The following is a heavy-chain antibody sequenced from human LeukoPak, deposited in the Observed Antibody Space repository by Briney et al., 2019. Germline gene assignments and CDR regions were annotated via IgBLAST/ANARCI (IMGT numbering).Heavy chain of an antibody. J-gene: IGHJ5*02. CDR2: ITSSGDST. D-gene: IGHD6-13*01. V-gene: IGHV3-23*01. Sequence: PGGSLRLSCAASGFTFSSYAMSWVGQAPGKGLEWVSTITSSGDSTYYADSVKGRFTISRDNIKNTLYLQMNSLTAEDTAVYYCAKGQVAAVPSVRFYPWGQGNLVSVSS. CDR1: GFTFSSYA. CDR3: AKGQVAAVPSVRFYP.